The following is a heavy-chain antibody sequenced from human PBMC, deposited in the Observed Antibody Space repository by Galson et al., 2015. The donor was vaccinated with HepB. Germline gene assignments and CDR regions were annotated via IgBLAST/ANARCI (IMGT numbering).Heavy chain of an antibody. CDR3: AKREARNSGPFDL. CDR1: GFTFSSYG. Sequence: SLRLSCAASGFTFSSYGMHWVRQAPGKGLEWVTYITYDGSDQNYARSVKGRFTISRDNSKSMLYLQMNSLRAEDTAVYHCAKREARNSGPFDLWGRGAQVTVSS. J-gene: IGHJ2*01. CDR2: ITYDGSDQ. V-gene: IGHV3-30*18. D-gene: IGHD6-19*01.